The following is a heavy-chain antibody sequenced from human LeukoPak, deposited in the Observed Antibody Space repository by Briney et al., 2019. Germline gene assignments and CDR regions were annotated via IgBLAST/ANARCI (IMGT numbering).Heavy chain of an antibody. CDR1: GGSISTYY. CDR3: AKDTSVARYCTNDICSPFDY. CDR2: IYYSGST. J-gene: IGHJ4*02. V-gene: IGHV4-59*01. Sequence: SETLSLTCTVSGGSISTYYWNWIRQPPGKGLEWIGYIYYSGSTNYNPSLTGRVTISVDTSKNQFSLKLSSVTAADTAVYYCAKDTSVARYCTNDICSPFDYWGQGTLVTVSS. D-gene: IGHD2-8*01.